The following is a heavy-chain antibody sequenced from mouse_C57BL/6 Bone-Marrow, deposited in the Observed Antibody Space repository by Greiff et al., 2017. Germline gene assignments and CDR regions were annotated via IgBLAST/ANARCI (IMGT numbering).Heavy chain of an antibody. V-gene: IGHV1-55*01. D-gene: IGHD2-1*01. Sequence: QVQLQQPGAELVKPGASVKMSCKASGYTFTSYWITWVKQRPGQGLEWIGDIYPGSGSTNYNEKFKSKATLTVDTSYSTAYMQLSSLTSEDSAVYFCSRPNNGNCWCYDVGGTGNAVSVSA. J-gene: IGHJ1*03. CDR2: IYPGSGST. CDR1: GYTFTSYW. CDR3: SRPNNGNCWCYDV.